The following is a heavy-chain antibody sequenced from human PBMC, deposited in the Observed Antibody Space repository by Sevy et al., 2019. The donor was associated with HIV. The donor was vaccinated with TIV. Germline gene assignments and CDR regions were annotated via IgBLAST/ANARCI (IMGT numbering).Heavy chain of an antibody. Sequence: GGSLRLSCAASGFTFNNAWMSWVRQAPGKGLEWVGRIKSKTDGGTTDYAAPVKGRFTISRDDSKNTLLLQMNSLQSEDTAVYYCATDRDHGDYAGGFDSWGQGTLVTVSS. V-gene: IGHV3-15*01. CDR1: GFTFNNAW. CDR3: ATDRDHGDYAGGFDS. CDR2: IKSKTDGGTT. D-gene: IGHD4-17*01. J-gene: IGHJ4*02.